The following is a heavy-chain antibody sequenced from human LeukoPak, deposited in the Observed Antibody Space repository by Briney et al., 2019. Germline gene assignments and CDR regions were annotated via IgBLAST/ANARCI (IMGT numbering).Heavy chain of an antibody. D-gene: IGHD3-22*01. CDR2: INPNSGGT. Sequence: ASVKVSCKASGYTFTGYYMHWVRQAPGQGLEWMGWINPNSGGTNYPQKFQGRVTMTRDTSISTAYMELSRLRSDDTAVYYCARVLDYYDNSGYYYEGYFDYWGQGTLVTVSS. V-gene: IGHV1-2*02. CDR3: ARVLDYYDNSGYYYEGYFDY. J-gene: IGHJ4*02. CDR1: GYTFTGYY.